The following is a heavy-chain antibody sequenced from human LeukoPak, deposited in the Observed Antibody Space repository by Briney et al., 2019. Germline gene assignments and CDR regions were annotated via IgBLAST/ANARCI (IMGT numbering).Heavy chain of an antibody. CDR2: IYYSGST. D-gene: IGHD6-13*01. V-gene: IGHV4-39*07. CDR3: ARVPGQQLGYFDY. J-gene: IGHJ4*02. CDR1: GGSISSSSYY. Sequence: PSETLSLTCTVSGGSISSSSYYWGWIRQPPGKGLEWIGSIYYSGSTNYNPSLKSRVTISVDTSKNQFSLKLSSVTAADTAVYYCARVPGQQLGYFDYWGQGTLVTVSS.